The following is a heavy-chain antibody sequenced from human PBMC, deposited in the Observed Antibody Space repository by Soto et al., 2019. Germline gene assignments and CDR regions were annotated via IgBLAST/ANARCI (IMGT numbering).Heavy chain of an antibody. CDR1: GFTFSNYW. CDR2: VNSDGTST. D-gene: IGHD6-25*01. CDR3: TSGGTTTTYWGLFSY. Sequence: EVQLVESGGGLVQPGGSLRLSCAASGFTFSNYWIHWVRQVPGKGLVWVSRVNSDGTSTSYADFVKGRFTITRDNAKNTVYLQMDNLGADEAAVYYDTSGGTTTTYWGLFSYWGQGALVAVSS. V-gene: IGHV3-74*03. J-gene: IGHJ4*02.